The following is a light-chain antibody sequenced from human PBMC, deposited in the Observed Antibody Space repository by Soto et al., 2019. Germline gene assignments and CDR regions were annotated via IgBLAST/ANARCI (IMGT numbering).Light chain of an antibody. CDR3: QQRSNWPPT. Sequence: EIVLTQPPATLSLSPGERATLPCRASQSVSSYLAWYQQKPGQAPRLLIYDASNRATGIPARFSGSGSGTDFTLTISSLEPEDFAVYYCQQRSNWPPTFGQGTKLEIK. CDR1: QSVSSY. CDR2: DAS. V-gene: IGKV3-11*01. J-gene: IGKJ2*01.